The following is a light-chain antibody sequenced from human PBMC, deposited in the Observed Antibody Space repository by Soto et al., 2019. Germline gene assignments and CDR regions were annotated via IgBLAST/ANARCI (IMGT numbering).Light chain of an antibody. CDR3: QQSYTTPFTFT. J-gene: IGKJ4*01. CDR1: QSISNF. Sequence: DIQMTQSPSSLSASVGDRVTITCRASQSISNFLNWYQQKPGKAPKLLIYAASTLQSGVPSRFSGSGSVTDFTLTISSLQPEDFGTYYCQQSYTTPFTFTFGGATKVEIE. CDR2: AAS. V-gene: IGKV1-39*01.